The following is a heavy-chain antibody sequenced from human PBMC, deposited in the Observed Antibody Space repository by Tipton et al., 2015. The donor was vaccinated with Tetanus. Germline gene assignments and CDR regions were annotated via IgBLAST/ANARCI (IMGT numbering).Heavy chain of an antibody. Sequence: TLSPTCAVSGGSISSGGYSWSWIRQPPGKGLEWIGYIYHSGSTYYNPSLKSRVTISVDRSKNQFSLKLSSVTAADTAVYYCARVDDSSGYYPSNWYFDLWGRGTLVTVSS. CDR2: IYHSGST. V-gene: IGHV4-30-2*01. CDR1: GGSISSGGYS. D-gene: IGHD3-22*01. J-gene: IGHJ2*01. CDR3: ARVDDSSGYYPSNWYFDL.